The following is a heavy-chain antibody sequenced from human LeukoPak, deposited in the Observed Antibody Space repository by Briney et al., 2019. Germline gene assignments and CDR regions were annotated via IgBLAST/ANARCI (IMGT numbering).Heavy chain of an antibody. V-gene: IGHV4-39*07. CDR1: GGSISSSYYY. CDR2: IYYSGST. D-gene: IGHD3-22*01. J-gene: IGHJ4*02. Sequence: SETLSLTCTVSGGSISSSYYYWGWIRQPPGKGLEWIGSIYYSGSTYYNPSLKSRVAISVDKSKNQFSLKLSSVTAADTAVYYCARVNYYDSSGCIDYWGQGTLVTVSS. CDR3: ARVNYYDSSGCIDY.